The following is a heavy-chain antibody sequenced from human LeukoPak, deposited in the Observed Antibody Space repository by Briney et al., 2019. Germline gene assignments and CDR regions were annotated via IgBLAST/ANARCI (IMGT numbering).Heavy chain of an antibody. V-gene: IGHV4-39*01. D-gene: IGHD5-18*01. Sequence: PSETLSLTCTVSGVPISSSSYYWGWIRQPPGKGLEWIGSLYYSGSTYYNPSLKSRVTISVDTSNSQFSLRLSSLTAADTAVYYCARHVGHTALDYWGQGTQVTVSS. CDR2: LYYSGST. CDR3: ARHVGHTALDY. J-gene: IGHJ4*02. CDR1: GVPISSSSYY.